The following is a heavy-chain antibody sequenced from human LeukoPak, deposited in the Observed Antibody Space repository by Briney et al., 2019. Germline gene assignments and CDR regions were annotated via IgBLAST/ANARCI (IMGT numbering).Heavy chain of an antibody. J-gene: IGHJ6*02. CDR3: ARDCSSTSCYEAYYYGMDV. V-gene: IGHV3-21*01. CDR2: ISSSSSYI. CDR1: GFTFSSYS. Sequence: GGSLRVSCAASGFTFSSYSMNWVRQAPGKGLEWVSSISSSSSYIYYADSVKGRFTISRDNAKNSLYLQMNSLRAEDTAVYYCARDCSSTSCYEAYYYGMDVWGQGTTVTVSS. D-gene: IGHD2-2*01.